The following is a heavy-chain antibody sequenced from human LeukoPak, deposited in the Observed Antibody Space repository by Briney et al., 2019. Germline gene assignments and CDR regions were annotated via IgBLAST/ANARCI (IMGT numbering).Heavy chain of an antibody. D-gene: IGHD5-24*01. CDR3: AKRDGYNSNPLKD. J-gene: IGHJ4*02. V-gene: IGHV3-53*01. CDR1: EFTVSRNY. CDR2: IFSNGDT. Sequence: GGSLRLSCTASEFTVSRNYMLWVRQAPGKSLEWVSLIFSNGDTYYADSVKGRFTISRDNSKNTLYLQMNSLRAEDTALYYCAKRDGYNSNPLKDWGQGTLVTVSS.